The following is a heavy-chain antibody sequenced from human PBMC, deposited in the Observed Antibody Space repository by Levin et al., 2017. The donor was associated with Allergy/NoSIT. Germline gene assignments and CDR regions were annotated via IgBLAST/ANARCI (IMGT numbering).Heavy chain of an antibody. J-gene: IGHJ6*03. D-gene: IGHD5-12*01. CDR1: GFTFSSYA. CDR2: ISGSGGST. Sequence: PGGSLRLSCAASGFTFSSYAMSWVRQAPGKGLEWVSAISGSGGSTYYADSVKGRFTISRDNSKNTLYLQMNSLRAEDTAVYYCAKAPYGGYLYYYYMDVWGKGTTVTVSS. CDR3: AKAPYGGYLYYYYMDV. V-gene: IGHV3-23*01.